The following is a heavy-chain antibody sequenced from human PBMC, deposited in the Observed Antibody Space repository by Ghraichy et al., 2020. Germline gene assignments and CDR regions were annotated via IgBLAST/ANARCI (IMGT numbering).Heavy chain of an antibody. D-gene: IGHD3-22*01. Sequence: GGSLRLSCGASGFTFRSYGMHWVRQAPGKGLEWVAVISYDGREKHHADSVKGRFTISRDNSENTVYLQMNSLRAEETAVYYCAKDLYDYDSSGYYWIFDFWGQGSLVTVSS. CDR3: AKDLYDYDSSGYYWIFDF. CDR2: ISYDGREK. J-gene: IGHJ4*02. V-gene: IGHV3-30*18. CDR1: GFTFRSYG.